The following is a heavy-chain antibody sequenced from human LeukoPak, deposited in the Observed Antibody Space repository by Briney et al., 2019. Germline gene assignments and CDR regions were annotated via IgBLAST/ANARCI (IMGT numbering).Heavy chain of an antibody. V-gene: IGHV1-2*02. CDR3: ARGRVLDGYSYGNDY. D-gene: IGHD5-24*01. J-gene: IGHJ4*02. CDR2: INPNSGGT. CDR1: GYTFTGYY. Sequence: VASVKVSCKASGYTFTGYYMHWVRQAPGQGLEWMGWINPNSGGTNYAQKFQGRVTMTRDTSISTAYMELSRLRSDDTAVYYCARGRVLDGYSYGNDYWGQGTLVTVSS.